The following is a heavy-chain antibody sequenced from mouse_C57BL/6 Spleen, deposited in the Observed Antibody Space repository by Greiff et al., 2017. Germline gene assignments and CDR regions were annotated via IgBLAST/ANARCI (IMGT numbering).Heavy chain of an antibody. CDR2: IDPNSGGT. CDR3: ARSDYDSHFDY. J-gene: IGHJ2*01. Sequence: QQPGAELVKPGASVKLSCKASGSTFTSYWMHWVRQSPGRGLEWIARIDPNSGGTKYNEKLKSKATLTVDKPSSTAYMQLSSLTSEDSAVYYCARSDYDSHFDYWGQGTTLTVSS. V-gene: IGHV1-72*01. D-gene: IGHD2-4*01. CDR1: GSTFTSYW.